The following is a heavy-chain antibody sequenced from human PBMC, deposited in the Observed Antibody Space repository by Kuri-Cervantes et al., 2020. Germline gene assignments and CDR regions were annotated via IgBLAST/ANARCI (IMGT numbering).Heavy chain of an antibody. J-gene: IGHJ4*02. CDR1: GGTFSSYA. V-gene: IGHV1-69*05. CDR2: IIPIFGTA. CDR3: ARHDGDHGLNYFDY. Sequence: SVKVSCKASGGTFSSYAISWVRQAPGQGLEWMGGIIPIFGTANYAQKFQGRVTMTRDTSTSTVYMELSSLRSEDTAVYYCARHDGDHGLNYFDYWGQGTLVTVSS. D-gene: IGHD4-17*01.